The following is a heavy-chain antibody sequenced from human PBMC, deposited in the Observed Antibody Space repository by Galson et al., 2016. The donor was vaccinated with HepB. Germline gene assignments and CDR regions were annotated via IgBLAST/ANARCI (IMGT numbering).Heavy chain of an antibody. D-gene: IGHD3-10*01. V-gene: IGHV3-74*03. CDR1: GFTLSSFW. CDR2: ISKDGSRT. Sequence: SLRLSCAASGFTLSSFWMHWVRQAPGRWLVWVSRISKDGSRTTYADSVKGRFTISRDNAKKTLYLKMSSLRVEDTAVYFCVRGVPGVGRYFDNWGQGTLVTVSS. CDR3: VRGVPGVGRYFDN. J-gene: IGHJ4*02.